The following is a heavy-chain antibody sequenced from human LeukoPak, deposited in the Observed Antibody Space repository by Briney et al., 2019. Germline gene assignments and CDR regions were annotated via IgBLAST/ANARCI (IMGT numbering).Heavy chain of an antibody. CDR1: GGSISSSSYY. Sequence: PSETLSLTCTVSGGSISSSSYYWGWIRQPPGKGLEWIGYIYYSGSTNYNPSLKSRVTISVDTSKNQFSLKLSSVTAADTAVYYCARALMITFGGVIVPNYYFDYWGQGTLVTVSS. J-gene: IGHJ4*02. D-gene: IGHD3-16*02. CDR2: IYYSGST. CDR3: ARALMITFGGVIVPNYYFDY. V-gene: IGHV4-61*05.